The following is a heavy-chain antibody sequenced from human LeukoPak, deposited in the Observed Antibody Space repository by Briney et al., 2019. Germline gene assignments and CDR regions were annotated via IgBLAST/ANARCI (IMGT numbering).Heavy chain of an antibody. Sequence: GASVKVSCKASGYTFTSYDINWVRQATGQGLEWMGWMNPNSGNTNYAQKFQERVTITRDMSTSTAYMELSSLRSEDTAVYYCAAMLAGGSPTSGDAFDIWGQGTMVTVSS. CDR3: AAMLAGGSPTSGDAFDI. J-gene: IGHJ3*02. CDR1: GYTFTSYD. D-gene: IGHD1-26*01. CDR2: MNPNSGNT. V-gene: IGHV1-8*01.